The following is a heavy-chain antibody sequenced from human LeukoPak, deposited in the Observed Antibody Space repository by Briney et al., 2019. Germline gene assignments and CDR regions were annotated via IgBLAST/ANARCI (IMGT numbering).Heavy chain of an antibody. D-gene: IGHD3-3*01. CDR3: ARDRAGDFWSGGYYYYYGVDV. Sequence: GGSLRLSCAASGFTFSSYAMHWVRQAPGKGLEWVAVISYDGSNKYYADSVKGRFTISRDNSKNTLYLQMNSLRAEDTAVYYCARDRAGDFWSGGYYYYYGVDVWGQGTTVTVSS. CDR2: ISYDGSNK. V-gene: IGHV3-30-3*01. CDR1: GFTFSSYA. J-gene: IGHJ6*02.